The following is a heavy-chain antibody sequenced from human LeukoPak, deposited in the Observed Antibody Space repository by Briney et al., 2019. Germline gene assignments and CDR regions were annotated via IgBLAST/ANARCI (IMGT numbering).Heavy chain of an antibody. J-gene: IGHJ3*02. V-gene: IGHV1-18*01. D-gene: IGHD6-19*01. CDR1: GYPFPNYR. CDR3: ARDLEQWLIGPFNI. Sequence: EASVKVSCKASGYPFPNYRISRVRQAPGQGLEWMGWLSPYNGNTDYAESFQGRVTMTTDTSTSTAYMELRSLRSDDTAVYFCARDLEQWLIGPFNIWGQGTMLTVSS. CDR2: LSPYNGNT.